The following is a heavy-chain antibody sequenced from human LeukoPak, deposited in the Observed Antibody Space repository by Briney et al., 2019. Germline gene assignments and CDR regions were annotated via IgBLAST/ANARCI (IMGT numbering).Heavy chain of an antibody. D-gene: IGHD4-17*01. J-gene: IGHJ5*02. Sequence: SETLSLTCTVSGGSISSYYWSWIRQPPGKGLEWIGYIYYSGSTNYNPSLKSRVTISVDTSKNQSSLKLSSVTAADTAVYYCARDPHGDYDWFDPWGQGTLVTVSS. CDR3: ARDPHGDYDWFDP. CDR1: GGSISSYY. V-gene: IGHV4-59*01. CDR2: IYYSGST.